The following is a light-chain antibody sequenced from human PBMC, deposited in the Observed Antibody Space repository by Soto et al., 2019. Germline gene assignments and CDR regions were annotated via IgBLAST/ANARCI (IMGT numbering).Light chain of an antibody. CDR3: SSYTTTSTYL. CDR2: EVT. CDR1: SSDVGAYDY. Sequence: QSALTQPASVSGSLGQSITISCTGTSSDVGAYDYVSWYQQHPGKAPKLMIYEVTNRPSGVSNTLSGSKSGNTAYLTISGLQAEDEADYYCSSYTTTSTYLFGTGTKLTVL. V-gene: IGLV2-14*01. J-gene: IGLJ1*01.